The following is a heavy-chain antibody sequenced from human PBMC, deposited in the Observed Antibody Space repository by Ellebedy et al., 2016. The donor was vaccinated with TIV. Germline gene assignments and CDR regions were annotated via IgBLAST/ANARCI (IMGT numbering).Heavy chain of an antibody. CDR2: ISYSGST. V-gene: IGHV4-59*11. Sequence: SETLSLTXTVSGDSISSHYWSWIRQPPGKGLEWIGYISYSGSTNYNPSLKSRVFISVDTSKNQFSLKLSSVTAADTAVYYCARTTAFDVWGQGTMVTVSS. CDR3: ARTTAFDV. D-gene: IGHD1-14*01. J-gene: IGHJ3*01. CDR1: GDSISSHY.